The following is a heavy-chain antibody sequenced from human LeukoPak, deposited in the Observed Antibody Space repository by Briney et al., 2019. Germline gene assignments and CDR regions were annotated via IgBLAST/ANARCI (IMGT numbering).Heavy chain of an antibody. J-gene: IGHJ4*02. CDR1: GFTVSSKY. CDR3: AMYSSAWYAVY. CDR2: IHSGGTI. V-gene: IGHV3-66*01. D-gene: IGHD6-19*01. Sequence: GGSLRLPCAASGFTVSSKYMGWVRQAPGKGLEWVSVIHSGGTIYYADSVKGTFTISRDNSKNTLYLEMSTLRVEDTAVYYCAMYSSAWYAVYWGQGTLVTVSA.